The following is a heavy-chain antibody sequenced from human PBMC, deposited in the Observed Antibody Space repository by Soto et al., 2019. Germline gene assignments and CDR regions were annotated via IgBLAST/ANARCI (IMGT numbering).Heavy chain of an antibody. CDR2: IIPIFGTA. D-gene: IGHD3-10*01. CDR3: AGGRLWFGAGPYRSYFYFYGMDV. CDR1: GGTFSSYS. J-gene: IGHJ6*02. V-gene: IGHV1-69*13. Sequence: AVKGSCKASGGTFSSYSISWVRQAPGQGLEWMGGIIPIFGTANYTQKFQGRVKVTADESTSTAYMELSSLRSEDRAVYSCAGGRLWFGAGPYRSYFYFYGMDVWGQGTTVTVSS.